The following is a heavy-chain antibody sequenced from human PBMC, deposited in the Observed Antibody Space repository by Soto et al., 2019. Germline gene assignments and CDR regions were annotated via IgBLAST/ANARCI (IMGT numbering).Heavy chain of an antibody. V-gene: IGHV4-59*01. J-gene: IGHJ3*02. CDR3: ARVSPPPGFYDILTGTRYAFDI. CDR2: IYYSGST. CDR1: GGSISSYY. D-gene: IGHD3-9*01. Sequence: PSETLSLTCTVSGGSISSYYWSWIRQPPGKGLEWIGYIYYSGSTNYNPSLKSRVTISVDTSKNQFSLKLSSVTAADTAVYYCARVSPPPGFYDILTGTRYAFDIWGQGTMVTV.